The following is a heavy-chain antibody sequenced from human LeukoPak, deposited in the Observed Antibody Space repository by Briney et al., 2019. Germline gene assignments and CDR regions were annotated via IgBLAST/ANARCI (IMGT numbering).Heavy chain of an antibody. Sequence: GGSLRLSCAASGFTFSSYAMHWVRQAPGKGLEWVAFIRSDGSNKYYADSVKGRFTMSRDNSQSTLYLQLSSLRGEDTAVYYCARDPRGPTGNDHYGRDSFDLWGQGTLVTVSS. CDR1: GFTFSSYA. D-gene: IGHD3-10*02. CDR2: IRSDGSNK. J-gene: IGHJ4*02. V-gene: IGHV3-30*02. CDR3: ARDPRGPTGNDHYGRDSFDL.